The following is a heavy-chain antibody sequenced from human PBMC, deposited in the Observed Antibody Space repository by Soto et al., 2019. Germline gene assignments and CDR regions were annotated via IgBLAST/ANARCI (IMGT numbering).Heavy chain of an antibody. CDR2: TYYRSKWYN. J-gene: IGHJ6*02. Sequence: PSQTLSLTCAISGDSVSSNSAAWNWIRQSPSRDLEWLGRTYYRSKWYNDYAVSVKSRITINPDTSKNQFSLQLNSVTPEDTAVYYCARDWVSDDPNPSAIYYYYYGMDVWGQGTTVTVSS. V-gene: IGHV6-1*01. D-gene: IGHD1-1*01. CDR1: GDSVSSNSAA. CDR3: ARDWVSDDPNPSAIYYYYYGMDV.